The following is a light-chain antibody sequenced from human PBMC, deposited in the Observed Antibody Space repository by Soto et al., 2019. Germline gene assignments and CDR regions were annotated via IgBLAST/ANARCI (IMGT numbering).Light chain of an antibody. V-gene: IGLV7-46*01. Sequence: VVTQEPSLTVSPGGTVTLTCGSSTGTVTSGHYPYWFHQKPGQAPRTLVYNTSDKHSWTPARFSGSLLGGKAALTLSGAQPEDEADFYCLLSYSGARVFGGGTKLTVL. J-gene: IGLJ3*02. CDR2: NTS. CDR3: LLSYSGARV. CDR1: TGTVTSGHY.